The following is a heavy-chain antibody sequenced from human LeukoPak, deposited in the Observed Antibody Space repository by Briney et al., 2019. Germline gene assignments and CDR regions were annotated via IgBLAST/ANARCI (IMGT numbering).Heavy chain of an antibody. J-gene: IGHJ4*02. CDR2: INPSGGST. CDR1: GHTFTSYY. V-gene: IGHV1-46*01. Sequence: ASVKVSCKASGHTFTSYYKNWVRQAPGQGLEWMGIINPSGGSTSYAQKLQGRVTMTRDTSTSTVYMELSSLRSEDTAVYYCARGRVGYNYDSSGSDYWGQGTLVTVSS. D-gene: IGHD3-22*01. CDR3: ARGRVGYNYDSSGSDY.